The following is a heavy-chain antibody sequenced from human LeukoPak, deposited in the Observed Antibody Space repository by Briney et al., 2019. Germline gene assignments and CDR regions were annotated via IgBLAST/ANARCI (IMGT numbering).Heavy chain of an antibody. Sequence: GGSLRLSCAASGFTFSTYAVNWVRQAPGKGLEWVSSISDSGGRTYYADSVKGRFTISRDNAKNSLYLQMNSLRAEDTAVYYCARDHGSDWHYFDYWGQGTLVTVSS. J-gene: IGHJ4*02. CDR3: ARDHGSDWHYFDY. CDR1: GFTFSTYA. V-gene: IGHV3-23*01. D-gene: IGHD6-19*01. CDR2: ISDSGGRT.